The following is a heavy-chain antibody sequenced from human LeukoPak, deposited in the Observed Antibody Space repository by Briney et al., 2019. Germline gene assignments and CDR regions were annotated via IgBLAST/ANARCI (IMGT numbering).Heavy chain of an antibody. V-gene: IGHV4-34*01. CDR1: GGSFSGYY. D-gene: IGHD3-22*01. CDR2: INHSGST. J-gene: IGHJ4*02. CDR3: ARIYYYDSSGSVFDY. Sequence: SETLSLTCAVYGGSFSGYYWSWIRQPPGKGLEWIGEINHSGSTNYNPSLKSRVTISVDTSKNQFSLKLSSVTAADTAVYYCARIYYYDSSGSVFDYWGQGTLVTVSS.